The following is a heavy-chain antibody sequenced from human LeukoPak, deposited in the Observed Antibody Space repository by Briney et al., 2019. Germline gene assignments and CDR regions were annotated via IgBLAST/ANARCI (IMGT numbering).Heavy chain of an antibody. Sequence: PGGSLRLSCAASGFTFSNYGMHWVRQAPGKGLEWVAFIRYDGSNKYYADSVKGRFTISRDNSKNTLYLQMNSLRAEDTAVYYCARVGSSSWPNFDYWGQGTLVTVSS. CDR2: IRYDGSNK. J-gene: IGHJ4*02. CDR1: GFTFSNYG. D-gene: IGHD6-13*01. CDR3: ARVGSSSWPNFDY. V-gene: IGHV3-30*02.